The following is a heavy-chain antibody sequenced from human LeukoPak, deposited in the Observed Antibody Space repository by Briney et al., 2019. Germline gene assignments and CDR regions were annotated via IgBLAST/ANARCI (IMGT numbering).Heavy chain of an antibody. CDR3: ARAPLLWFPYYFDY. V-gene: IGHV4-38-2*02. CDR2: IYYVGST. D-gene: IGHD3-10*01. J-gene: IGHJ4*02. CDR1: GYSISSGYY. Sequence: SETLSLTCTVSGYSISSGYYWGWIRQPPGKGLEWIGSIYYVGSTYYNPSLKSRVTISVDTSKNQFSLKLSSVTAADTAVYYCARAPLLWFPYYFDYWGQGTLVTASS.